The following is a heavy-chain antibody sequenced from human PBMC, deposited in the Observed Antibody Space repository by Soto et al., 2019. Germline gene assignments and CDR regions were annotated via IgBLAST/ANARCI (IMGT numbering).Heavy chain of an antibody. Sequence: GESLKISCKGSGYSFTSYWIGWVRQMPGKGLEWMGIIYPGDSDTRYSPSFQGQVTISADKSISTAYLQWSSLKASDTAMYYCARLPGYVVHNWGSLDYWGQGTLVTVSS. CDR3: ARLPGYVVHNWGSLDY. J-gene: IGHJ4*02. D-gene: IGHD7-27*01. CDR2: IYPGDSDT. CDR1: GYSFTSYW. V-gene: IGHV5-51*01.